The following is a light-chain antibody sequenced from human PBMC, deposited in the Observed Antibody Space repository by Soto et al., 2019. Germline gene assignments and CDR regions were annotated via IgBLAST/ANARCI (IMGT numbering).Light chain of an antibody. V-gene: IGKV1-5*01. CDR1: QSISSW. CDR3: QQYNSYSPSWT. J-gene: IGKJ1*01. CDR2: DAS. Sequence: DIQMTQSPSTLSASVGDRVTITCRASQSISSWLAWYQQKPGKAPKLLIYDASSLESGVSSRFSGSGSGTEFTLTIRSLQPEDFATYYCQQYNSYSPSWTFGQGTKVEIK.